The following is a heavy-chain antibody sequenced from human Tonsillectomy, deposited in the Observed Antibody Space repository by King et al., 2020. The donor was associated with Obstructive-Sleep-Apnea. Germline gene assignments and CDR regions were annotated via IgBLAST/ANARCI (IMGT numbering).Heavy chain of an antibody. CDR3: AKGEWSSRSIDY. D-gene: IGHD6-13*01. Sequence: VQLVESGGGVVQPGTSLRLSCAASGFSFSTRDIHWVRQAPGKGLEWVALISWNERDKYYADSVKGRFTISRENSKNTQYLEMNGLRAEETAAYYCAKGEWSSRSIDYWGQGTLVTVSS. J-gene: IGHJ4*02. CDR2: ISWNERDK. V-gene: IGHV3-30*18. CDR1: GFSFSTRD.